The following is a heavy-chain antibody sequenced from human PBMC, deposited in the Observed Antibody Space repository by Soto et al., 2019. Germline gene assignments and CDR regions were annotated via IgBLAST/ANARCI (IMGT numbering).Heavy chain of an antibody. CDR1: GYTFTSYA. CDR3: ARDGNCSSTSCLDY. D-gene: IGHD2-2*01. V-gene: IGHV1-3*01. CDR2: INAGNGNT. J-gene: IGHJ4*02. Sequence: QVQLVQSGAEVKKPGASVKVSCKASGYTFTSYAMHWVRQAPGQRLEWMGWINAGNGNTKYSQKFQGRVTITRDTSASTAYMELSSLRSEDTAVYYCARDGNCSSTSCLDYWGQGTLVTVSS.